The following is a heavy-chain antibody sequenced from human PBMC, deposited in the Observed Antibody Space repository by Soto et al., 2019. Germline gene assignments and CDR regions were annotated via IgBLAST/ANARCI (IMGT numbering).Heavy chain of an antibody. Sequence: SETLSLTCTVSGGSISSGGYYWSWIRQHPGKGLEWIGYIYYSGSTYYNPSLKSRVTISVDTSKNQFSLKLSSVTAADTAVYYCAREVAAAGYDAFDIWGQETMVTVSS. CDR1: GGSISSGGYY. CDR2: IYYSGST. V-gene: IGHV4-31*03. J-gene: IGHJ3*02. D-gene: IGHD6-13*01. CDR3: AREVAAAGYDAFDI.